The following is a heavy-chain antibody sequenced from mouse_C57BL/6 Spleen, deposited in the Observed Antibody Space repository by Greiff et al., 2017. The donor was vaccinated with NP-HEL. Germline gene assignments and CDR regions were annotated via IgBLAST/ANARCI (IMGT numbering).Heavy chain of an antibody. Sequence: EVHLVESGGGLVKPGGSLKLSCAASGFTFSSYAMSWVRQTPEKRLEWVATISDGGSYTYYPDNVKGRFTISRDNAKNNLYLQMSHLKSEDTAMYYCAREAEGAWFAYWGQGTLVTVSA. CDR3: AREAEGAWFAY. CDR2: ISDGGSYT. V-gene: IGHV5-4*01. J-gene: IGHJ3*01. CDR1: GFTFSSYA.